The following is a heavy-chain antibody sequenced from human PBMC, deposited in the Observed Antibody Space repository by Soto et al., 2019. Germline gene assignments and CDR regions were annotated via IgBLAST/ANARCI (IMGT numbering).Heavy chain of an antibody. V-gene: IGHV4-34*01. J-gene: IGHJ6*02. CDR3: ARVRQLPPYYYYYGMDV. Sequence: SETLSLTCAVYGGSFSGYYWSWIRQPPWKGLEWIGEINHSGSTNYNPSLKSRVTISVDTSKNQFSLKLSSVTAADTAVYYCARVRQLPPYYYYYGMDVWGQGTTVTVSS. D-gene: IGHD2-2*01. CDR2: INHSGST. CDR1: GGSFSGYY.